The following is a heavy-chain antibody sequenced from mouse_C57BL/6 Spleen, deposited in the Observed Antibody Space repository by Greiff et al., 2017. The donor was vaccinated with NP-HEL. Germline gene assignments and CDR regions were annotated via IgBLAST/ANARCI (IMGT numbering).Heavy chain of an antibody. D-gene: IGHD2-4*01. Sequence: EVQLQESEGGLVQPGSSMKLSCTASGFTFSDYYMAWVRQVPEKGLEWVANINYDGSSTYYLDSLKSRFIISRDNAKNILYLQMSSLKSEDTATYYCARGYDYDMTYFDVWGTGTTVTVSS. CDR3: ARGYDYDMTYFDV. V-gene: IGHV5-16*01. CDR2: INYDGSST. J-gene: IGHJ1*03. CDR1: GFTFSDYY.